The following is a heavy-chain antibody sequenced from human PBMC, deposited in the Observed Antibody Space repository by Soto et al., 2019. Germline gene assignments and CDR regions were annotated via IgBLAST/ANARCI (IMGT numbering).Heavy chain of an antibody. CDR1: GGSISSGGYY. V-gene: IGHV4-31*03. CDR2: IYYSGST. CDR3: ARDGGGHYGSGSYYLVDWFDP. J-gene: IGHJ5*02. D-gene: IGHD3-10*01. Sequence: QVQLQESGPGLVKPSQTLSLTCTVSGGSISSGGYYWSWIRQHPGQGLEWIGYIYYSGSTYYNPSLKSRVTISVDTAKNQFSLKLSSVTAADTAVYYCARDGGGHYGSGSYYLVDWFDPWGQGTLVTVSS.